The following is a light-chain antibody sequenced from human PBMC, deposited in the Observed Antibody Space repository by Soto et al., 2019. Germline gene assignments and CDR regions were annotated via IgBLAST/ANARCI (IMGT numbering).Light chain of an antibody. V-gene: IGKV1-5*03. CDR3: QHYNSYSEA. CDR1: QTISSW. Sequence: DIQMTQSPSTLSGSVGDRVTITCRASQTISSWLAWYQQKPGKAPKLLIYKASTLKSGVPSRFSGSGSGTEFTLTIGSLQPDDFATYYCQHYNSYSEAFGQGTKVGIK. J-gene: IGKJ1*01. CDR2: KAS.